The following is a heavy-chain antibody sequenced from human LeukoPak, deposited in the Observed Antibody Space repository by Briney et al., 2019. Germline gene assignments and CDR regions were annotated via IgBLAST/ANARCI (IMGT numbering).Heavy chain of an antibody. J-gene: IGHJ4*02. D-gene: IGHD1-26*01. CDR2: IWYDGSNK. V-gene: IGHV3-33*06. CDR1: GFTFSSYG. Sequence: GGSLRPSCAASGFTFSSYGMHWVRQAPGKGLEWVAVIWYDGSNKYYADSVKGRFTISRDNSKNTLYLQMNSLRAEDTAVYYCAKGGGWELPPHFDYWGQGTLVPVSS. CDR3: AKGGGWELPPHFDY.